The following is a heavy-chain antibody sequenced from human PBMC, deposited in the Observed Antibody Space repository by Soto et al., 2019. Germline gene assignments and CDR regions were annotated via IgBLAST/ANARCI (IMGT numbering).Heavy chain of an antibody. CDR1: GGSISSGDYY. CDR2: IYYSGST. D-gene: IGHD3-10*01. V-gene: IGHV4-30-4*01. Sequence: QVQLQESGPGLVKPSQTLSLTCTVSGGSISSGDYYWSWIRQPPGKGLEWIGYIYYSGSTYYNPHLKGRVTISVDTAKNQFSLKLSSVTAADTAVYYCARVGGFGATTIDYWGQGTLVTVSS. CDR3: ARVGGFGATTIDY. J-gene: IGHJ4*02.